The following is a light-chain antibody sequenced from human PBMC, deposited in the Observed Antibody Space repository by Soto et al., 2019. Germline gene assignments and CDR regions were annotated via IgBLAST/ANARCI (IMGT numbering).Light chain of an antibody. J-gene: IGKJ1*01. V-gene: IGKV3-20*01. Sequence: EIVLTQSPGTLSLSPGERATLSCRASQSDSSRFLAWYQQKPGQAPRLLIHSTFRRDTGIPDRFSGSGSGTDFTLTISRLEPEDYAVYYCQLYGSSWKFGQGTKVEIK. CDR3: QLYGSSWK. CDR1: QSDSSRF. CDR2: STF.